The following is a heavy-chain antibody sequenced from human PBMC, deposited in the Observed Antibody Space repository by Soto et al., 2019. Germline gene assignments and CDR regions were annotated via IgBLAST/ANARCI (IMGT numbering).Heavy chain of an antibody. CDR2: ISTYNGDT. CDR3: ARAGAAPYYYYGMDF. Sequence: QVQLVQSGAEVRKPGASVKVSCKASGYTFSTSGMSWLRQAPGQGLEWTGWISTYNGDTNDAPKFQDRVTMTSDTSTSTVYMELRSLRSDDTAVYYCARAGAAPYYYYGMDFWGQGTRVTVSS. J-gene: IGHJ6*02. CDR1: GYTFSTSG. V-gene: IGHV1-18*01. D-gene: IGHD2-15*01.